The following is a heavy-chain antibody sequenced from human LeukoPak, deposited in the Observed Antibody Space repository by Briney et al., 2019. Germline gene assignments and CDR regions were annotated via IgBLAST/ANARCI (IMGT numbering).Heavy chain of an antibody. D-gene: IGHD2-2*01. CDR3: ARAERTVSGLDV. CDR2: MNPHSGGT. J-gene: IGHJ6*02. V-gene: IGHV1-2*02. Sequence: ASVQVSCTASGYTLTAYYIHWVRQAPGQGLEWMGWMNPHSGGTNHAQKFRARVSMTTDTTINTAYLELTGLTSDDTALYYCARAERTVSGLDVWGQRTTVTVSS. CDR1: GYTLTAYY.